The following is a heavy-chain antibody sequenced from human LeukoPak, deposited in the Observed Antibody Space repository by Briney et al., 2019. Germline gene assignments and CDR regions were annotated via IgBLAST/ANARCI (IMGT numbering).Heavy chain of an antibody. CDR3: AREFRDLAGYCGFFDY. V-gene: IGHV5-51*01. Sequence: GESLKISCKGSGYSFTSYWIGWVRQMPGKGLEWMGIIYPGDSDTRYSPSFQGQVTISADKSISTAYLQWSSLKASDTAMYYCAREFRDLAGYCGFFDYWGQGTLVTVSS. CDR2: IYPGDSDT. CDR1: GYSFTSYW. J-gene: IGHJ4*02. D-gene: IGHD3-9*01.